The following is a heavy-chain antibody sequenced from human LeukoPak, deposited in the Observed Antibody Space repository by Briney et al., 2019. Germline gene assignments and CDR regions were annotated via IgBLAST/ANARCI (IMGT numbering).Heavy chain of an antibody. D-gene: IGHD3-16*01. CDR3: ARLPVSGGPYGMDV. J-gene: IGHJ6*02. Sequence: SETLSLTCTVSGGSVSSGSYYCSWIRQPPGKGLEWIGYIYYSGSTNYNPSLKSRVTISVDTSKNQFSLKLSSVTAADTAVYYCARLPVSGGPYGMDVWGQGTTVTVSS. CDR2: IYYSGST. CDR1: GGSVSSGSYY. V-gene: IGHV4-61*01.